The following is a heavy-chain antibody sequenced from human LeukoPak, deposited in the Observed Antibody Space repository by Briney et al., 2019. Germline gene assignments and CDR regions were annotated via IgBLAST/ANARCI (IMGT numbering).Heavy chain of an antibody. D-gene: IGHD6-19*01. CDR2: IRSKANSYAT. J-gene: IGHJ4*02. CDR1: GFTFSGSA. Sequence: GGSLRLSCAASGFTFSGSAMHWVRQASGKGLEWVGRIRSKANSYATAYAASVKGRFTISRDDSKNTAYLQMNSLKTEDTAVYYCTSLPPPGIAVAGTDYWGQGTLVTVSS. CDR3: TSLPPPGIAVAGTDY. V-gene: IGHV3-73*01.